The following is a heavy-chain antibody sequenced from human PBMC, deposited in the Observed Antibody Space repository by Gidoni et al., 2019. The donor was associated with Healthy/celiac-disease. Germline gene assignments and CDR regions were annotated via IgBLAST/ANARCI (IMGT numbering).Heavy chain of an antibody. D-gene: IGHD2-8*01. J-gene: IGHJ5*02. V-gene: IGHV3-23*01. CDR3: AKQATNGVCFPA. CDR1: CFPFRSYA. Sequence: EVQLLESGGGLVQPGGSLRLSCAASCFPFRSYAMSWVRQAPGKGLEWVSAISGSGGSTYYADSVKGRFTISRDNSKNTLYLQMNSLRAEDTAVYYCAKQATNGVCFPAWGQGTLVTVSS. CDR2: ISGSGGST.